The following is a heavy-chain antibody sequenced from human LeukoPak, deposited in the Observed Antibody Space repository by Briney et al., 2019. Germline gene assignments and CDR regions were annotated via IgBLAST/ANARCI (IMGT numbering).Heavy chain of an antibody. J-gene: IGHJ4*02. CDR3: ARDRYSYGF. D-gene: IGHD5-18*01. Sequence: RPSETLSLTCTVSGGFISSYYWSWIRQPPGKGLEWIGFISYSGSTYYNPSLKSRVTMSVDTSKNQFSLNLRSVTAADTAVYYCARDRYSYGFWGQGTLVTVSS. V-gene: IGHV4-59*01. CDR1: GGFISSYY. CDR2: ISYSGST.